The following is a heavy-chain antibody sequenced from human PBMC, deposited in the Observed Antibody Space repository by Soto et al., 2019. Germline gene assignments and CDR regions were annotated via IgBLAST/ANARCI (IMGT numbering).Heavy chain of an antibody. CDR2: INSDGSNT. CDR3: ARPYFGSGVRRSLAY. V-gene: IGHV3-74*01. D-gene: IGHD3-10*01. J-gene: IGHJ4*02. CDR1: GFTFSSSW. Sequence: XGSLRLSCAAAGFTFSSSWMHWVRQAPGKGLLWVSHINSDGSNTDYAGSVKGRFIISRDNAKNTLYLQMNSLTAEDTAVYYCARPYFGSGVRRSLAYWGQGTLVTVSS.